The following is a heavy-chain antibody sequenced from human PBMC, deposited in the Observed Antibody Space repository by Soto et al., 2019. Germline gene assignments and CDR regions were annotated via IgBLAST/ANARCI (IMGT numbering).Heavy chain of an antibody. Sequence: QVQLQESGPGLVKPSQTLSLTCTVSGGSISSGDYYWSWIRQPPGKGLEWIGYIYYSGSTYYNPSLKSRVTISVDTSKNQFALKLSSVTAADTAVYYCARVGGFGATTIDYWGQGTLVTVSS. CDR1: GGSISSGDYY. V-gene: IGHV4-30-4*01. J-gene: IGHJ4*02. D-gene: IGHD3-10*01. CDR3: ARVGGFGATTIDY. CDR2: IYYSGST.